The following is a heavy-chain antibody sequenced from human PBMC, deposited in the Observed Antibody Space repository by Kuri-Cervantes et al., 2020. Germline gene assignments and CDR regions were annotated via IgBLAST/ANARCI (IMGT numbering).Heavy chain of an antibody. CDR1: GGSISSSSYY. J-gene: IGHJ3*02. D-gene: IGHD2-2*01. CDR3: ARVKTRSGRSVPSRAFDI. Sequence: GSLRLSCTVSGGSISSSSYYWGWIRQPPGKGLEWIGSIYYSGSTYYNPSLKSRVTISVDTSKNQFSLKLSSVTAADTAVYYCARVKTRSGRSVPSRAFDIWGQGTMVTVSS. V-gene: IGHV4-39*01. CDR2: IYYSGST.